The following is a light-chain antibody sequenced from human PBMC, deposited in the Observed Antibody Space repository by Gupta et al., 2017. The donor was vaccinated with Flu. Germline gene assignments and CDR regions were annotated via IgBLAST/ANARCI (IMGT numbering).Light chain of an antibody. Sequence: DVQMTQSPSTLSASVADRATITCRSSQSIGDWLAWYQQKPGRTPNLLIHQATTDGTGVPSRFSGGGSGTAFTLTSSSLQPEDFVNYSCQQDNSSPYTFGRGTTLEI. CDR1: QSIGDW. V-gene: IGKV1-5*03. CDR3: QQDNSSPYT. CDR2: QAT. J-gene: IGKJ2*01.